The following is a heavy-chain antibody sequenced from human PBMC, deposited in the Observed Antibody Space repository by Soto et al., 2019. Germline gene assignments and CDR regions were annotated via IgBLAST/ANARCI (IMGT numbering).Heavy chain of an antibody. CDR3: AKHRITMIVVVTYFDY. D-gene: IGHD3-22*01. Sequence: GGSLRLSCAASGFTFSSYATSWVRQAPGKGLEWVSAISGSGGSTYYADSVKGRFTISRDNSKNTLYLQMNSLRAEDTAVYYCAKHRITMIVVVTYFDYWGQGTLVTVSS. CDR2: ISGSGGST. V-gene: IGHV3-23*01. CDR1: GFTFSSYA. J-gene: IGHJ4*02.